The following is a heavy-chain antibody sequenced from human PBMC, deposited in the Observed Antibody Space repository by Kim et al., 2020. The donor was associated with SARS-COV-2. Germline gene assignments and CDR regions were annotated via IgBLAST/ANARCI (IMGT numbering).Heavy chain of an antibody. CDR1: GSTFSSYA. CDR3: ARDGWASKVAAAGTLDY. CDR2: IIPIFGTA. J-gene: IGHJ4*02. Sequence: SVKVSCKASGSTFSSYAISWVRQAPGQGLEWMGGIIPIFGTANYAQKFQGRVTITADESTSTAYMELSSLRSEDTAVYYCARDGWASKVAAAGTLDYWGQGTLVTVSS. D-gene: IGHD6-13*01. V-gene: IGHV1-69*13.